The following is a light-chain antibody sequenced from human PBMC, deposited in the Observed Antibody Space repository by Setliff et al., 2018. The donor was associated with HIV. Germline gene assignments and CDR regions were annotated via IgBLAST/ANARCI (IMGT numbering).Light chain of an antibody. J-gene: IGLJ1*01. CDR3: CSYAGSHTFV. V-gene: IGLV2-11*01. CDR2: DVS. CDR1: TSDVGGYNF. Sequence: QSVLTQPRSVSESPRQSVTISCTGTTSDVGGYNFVSWYQHHPGKAPKLMIFDVSNRPSGVPDRFSGSKSGNTASLTISGLQADDEAVYFCCSYAGSHTFVFGTGTKVTVL.